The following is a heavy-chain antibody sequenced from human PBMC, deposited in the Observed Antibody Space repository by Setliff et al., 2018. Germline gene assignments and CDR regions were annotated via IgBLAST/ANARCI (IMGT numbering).Heavy chain of an antibody. CDR1: GYTFSSYG. V-gene: IGHV1-18*01. CDR3: ERLVRYCTATSCQRTSGDDF. Sequence: GASVKVSCKTSGYTFSSYGITWVRQAPGQGLEWLGWISPYSGKTFYAPHFQDRVVMTTDTSTNTAYMDLRSLRSDDTAVYYCERLVRYCTATSCQRTSGDDFWGQGTLVTVSS. CDR2: ISPYSGKT. D-gene: IGHD2-2*01. J-gene: IGHJ4*02.